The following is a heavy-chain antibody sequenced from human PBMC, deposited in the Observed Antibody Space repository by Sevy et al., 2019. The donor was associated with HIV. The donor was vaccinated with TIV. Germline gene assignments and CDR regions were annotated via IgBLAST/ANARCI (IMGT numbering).Heavy chain of an antibody. CDR2: ISYDGINK. V-gene: IGHV3-30-3*01. D-gene: IGHD2-2*01. CDR1: GFTFSDYA. Sequence: GGSLRLSCVASGFTFSDYAMHWVRHTQGKGLEWVAVISYDGINKNYADSVKGRFTLSRDNSKNTLSLQMNSPRTEDTAVYYCARDRSTRWINYYFDYWGQGTLVTVSS. J-gene: IGHJ4*02. CDR3: ARDRSTRWINYYFDY.